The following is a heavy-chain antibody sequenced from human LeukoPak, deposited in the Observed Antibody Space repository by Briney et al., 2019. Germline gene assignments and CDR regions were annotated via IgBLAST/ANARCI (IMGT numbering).Heavy chain of an antibody. CDR2: INPSGGST. V-gene: IGHV1-46*01. J-gene: IGHJ3*02. D-gene: IGHD2-21*02. CDR1: GYTFTSCY. Sequence: ASVKVSCKASGYTFTSCYMHWVRQAPGQGLEWMGIINPSGGSTSYAQKFQGRVTMTRGTSTSTVYMELSSLRSEDTAVYYCARDIIVVTAIQAPPHAFDIWGQGTMVTVSS. CDR3: ARDIIVVTAIQAPPHAFDI.